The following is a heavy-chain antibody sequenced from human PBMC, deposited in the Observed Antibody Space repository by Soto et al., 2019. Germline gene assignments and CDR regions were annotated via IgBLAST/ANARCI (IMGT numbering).Heavy chain of an antibody. CDR1: GFTFSSYA. CDR2: FSGSGGST. Sequence: QAGGSLRLSCAASGFTFSSYAMSWVRQAPGKGLEWVSAFSGSGGSTYYADSVKGRFTISRDNSKNTLYLQMNSLRAEDTAVYYCAKDKKAVADLFDYWGQGTLVTVSS. V-gene: IGHV3-23*01. J-gene: IGHJ4*02. D-gene: IGHD6-19*01. CDR3: AKDKKAVADLFDY.